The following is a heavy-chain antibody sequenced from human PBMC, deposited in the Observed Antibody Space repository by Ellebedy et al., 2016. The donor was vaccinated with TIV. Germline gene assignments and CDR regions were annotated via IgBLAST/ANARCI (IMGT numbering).Heavy chain of an antibody. CDR1: GGSISSGDYY. Sequence: SETLSLTXTVSGGSISSGDYYWSWIRQHPGKGLEWIGYIYYSGSTFYNLSLKSRVTISVDTSKNQFSLKLSSVTAADTAVYYCARVEGGADAFDIWGQGTMVTVSS. V-gene: IGHV4-31*03. J-gene: IGHJ3*02. CDR3: ARVEGGADAFDI. D-gene: IGHD3-16*01. CDR2: IYYSGST.